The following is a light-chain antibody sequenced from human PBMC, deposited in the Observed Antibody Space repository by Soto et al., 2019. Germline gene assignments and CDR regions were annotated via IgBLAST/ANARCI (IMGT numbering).Light chain of an antibody. CDR2: KAS. CDR1: QSISSW. CDR3: QQYENDSWT. Sequence: DIQMTQSPSTLSASVGDRVIITCRASQSISSWLAWYQQKPGKAPNLLIYKASTLKSGVPSRFSGSGSGTDVTRPISSLRPDDFATYYCQQYENDSWTFGQGTKVQIK. V-gene: IGKV1-5*03. J-gene: IGKJ1*01.